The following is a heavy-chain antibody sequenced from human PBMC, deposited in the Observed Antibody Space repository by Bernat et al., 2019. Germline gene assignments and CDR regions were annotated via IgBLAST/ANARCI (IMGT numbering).Heavy chain of an antibody. V-gene: IGHV3-30*18. J-gene: IGHJ4*02. CDR3: AKDAPGDYGDKEFWVLTGYFDY. CDR2: ISYDGSNK. D-gene: IGHD4-17*01. CDR1: GFTFSSYG. Sequence: QVQLVESGGGVVQPGRSLRLSCAASGFTFSSYGMHWVRQAPGKGLEWVAVISYDGSNKYYADSVKGRFTISRDNSKNTLYLQMNSLRAEDTAVYYCAKDAPGDYGDKEFWVLTGYFDYWGQGTLVTVSS.